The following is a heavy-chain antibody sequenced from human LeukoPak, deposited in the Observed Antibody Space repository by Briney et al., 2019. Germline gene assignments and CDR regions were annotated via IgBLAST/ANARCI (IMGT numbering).Heavy chain of an antibody. CDR3: TTMGGNNWFDWYFDL. CDR1: GLSFDNAW. D-gene: IGHD1-1*01. Sequence: GGSLRLSCAASGLSFDNAWMSWVRQVPGKGLEWVGRIRGKIDGGTTDYAVPVKGRFTISRDDSESTLYLHLTSLQIEDAAMYYCTTMGGNNWFDWYFDLWGRGTLVTVYS. V-gene: IGHV3-15*01. CDR2: IRGKIDGGTT. J-gene: IGHJ2*01.